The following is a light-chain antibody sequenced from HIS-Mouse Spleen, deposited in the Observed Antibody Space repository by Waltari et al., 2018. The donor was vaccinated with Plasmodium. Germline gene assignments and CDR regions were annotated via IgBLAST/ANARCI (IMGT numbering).Light chain of an antibody. J-gene: IGKJ2*01. V-gene: IGKV4-1*01. Sequence: DIVMTQSPDSLAVSLGERATIKCKSSPSVLSSSNNKNYLAWYQQKPGQPPKLLIYWASTRESGVPDRFSGSGSGTDFTLTISSLQAEDVAVYYCQQYYSTPPYTFGQGTKLEIK. CDR2: WAS. CDR1: PSVLSSSNNKNY. CDR3: QQYYSTPPYT.